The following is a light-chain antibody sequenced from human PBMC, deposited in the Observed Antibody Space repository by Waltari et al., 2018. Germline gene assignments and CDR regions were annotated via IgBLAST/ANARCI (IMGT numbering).Light chain of an antibody. Sequence: DIQLTQSPSTLAASVGDRVTITCRASQSNNSWLAWYQQKPGKAPKVLIYGATTLQSGVPSRFSGSGSGTHFTLTISSLQPDDFATYFCQQSHTMLYTFGQGTKLEIK. CDR2: GAT. J-gene: IGKJ2*01. V-gene: IGKV1-39*01. CDR3: QQSHTMLYT. CDR1: QSNNSW.